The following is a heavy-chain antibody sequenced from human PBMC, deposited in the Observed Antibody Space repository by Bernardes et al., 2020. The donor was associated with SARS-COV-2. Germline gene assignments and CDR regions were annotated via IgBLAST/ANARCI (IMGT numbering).Heavy chain of an antibody. V-gene: IGHV4-59*08. Sequence: SETLSLTCNVGGDSISNYYWGWIRQPPGKGLEWIGHVFYSGGTTSNASLKSRVTISVDTSKNQFSLRLSAVTAADTAVYYCARLVSHDINGLIYGLVMDVWGQGTPVTVAS. CDR1: GDSISNYY. J-gene: IGHJ6*02. CDR3: ARLVSHDINGLIYGLVMDV. CDR2: VFYSGGT. D-gene: IGHD3-22*01.